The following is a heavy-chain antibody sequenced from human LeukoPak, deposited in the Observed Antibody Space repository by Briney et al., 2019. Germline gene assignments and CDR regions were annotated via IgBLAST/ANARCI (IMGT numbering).Heavy chain of an antibody. Sequence: PGRSLRLSCAASGFSFSSYAMHWVRQAPGKGLEWVAVISYDGSNKYYGDSVKGRFTISRDNSKNTLYVQMNSLRAEDTAVYHCARATRFLEWDYMDVWGKGTTVTVSS. CDR3: ARATRFLEWDYMDV. D-gene: IGHD3-3*01. CDR1: GFSFSSYA. J-gene: IGHJ6*03. V-gene: IGHV3-30-3*01. CDR2: ISYDGSNK.